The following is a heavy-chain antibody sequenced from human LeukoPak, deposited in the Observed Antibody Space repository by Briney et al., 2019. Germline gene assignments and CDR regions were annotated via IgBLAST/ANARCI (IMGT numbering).Heavy chain of an antibody. CDR2: IKPSGGST. D-gene: IGHD5-18*01. CDR3: ARDLGGYSYGYTTVVTRFDY. Sequence: GASVKVSCKASGYTFTSYYMHWVRQAPGQGLEWMGIIKPSGGSTSYAQKFQGRVTMTRDTSTSTVYMELRSLRSEDTAVYYCARDLGGYSYGYTTVVTRFDYWGQGTLVTVSS. CDR1: GYTFTSYY. J-gene: IGHJ4*02. V-gene: IGHV1-46*01.